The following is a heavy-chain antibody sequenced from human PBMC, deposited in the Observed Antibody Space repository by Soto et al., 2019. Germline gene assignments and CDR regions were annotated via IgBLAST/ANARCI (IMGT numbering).Heavy chain of an antibody. J-gene: IGHJ4*02. CDR2: ISGSGGGT. V-gene: IGHV3-23*01. CDR3: AHRTGFDS. Sequence: EVQLWESGGGLVQPGGSLRLSCAGSGYTFSSFDMSWVRQGPGKGLEWVSTISGSGGGTNYADSVKGRFTISRDISTYTVYLQMNRLRAEDTAVYYCAHRTGFDSWGQGDLVTVSS. CDR1: GYTFSSFD.